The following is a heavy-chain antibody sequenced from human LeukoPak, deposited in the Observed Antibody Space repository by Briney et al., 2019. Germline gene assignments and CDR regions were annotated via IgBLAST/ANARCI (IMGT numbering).Heavy chain of an antibody. J-gene: IGHJ3*02. D-gene: IGHD3-16*01. V-gene: IGHV1-8*03. Sequence: ASVTVSCKASGYTFTSYDINWVRQATAQGLEWVGWMYPNSGNTGYAQKFQGRVTITRNTSISTAYMELSSLISEDTAVYYCARAPITFGGVSAEHPRSAAFDSWGQRTMVTVSS. CDR2: MYPNSGNT. CDR1: GYTFTSYD. CDR3: ARAPITFGGVSAEHPRSAAFDS.